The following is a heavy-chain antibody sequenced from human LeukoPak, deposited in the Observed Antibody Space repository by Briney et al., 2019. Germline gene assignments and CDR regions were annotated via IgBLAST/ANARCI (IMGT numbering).Heavy chain of an antibody. CDR2: INHSGSA. CDR1: GGSFSGYY. CDR3: AGRPRWPTGGAFDI. J-gene: IGHJ3*02. Sequence: SETLSLTCAVYGGSFSGYYWSWIRQPPGKGLEWIGEINHSGSANYNPSLKSRVTISVDTSKNQFSLKLSSVTAADTAVYYCAGRPRWPTGGAFDIWGQGTMVTVSS. D-gene: IGHD1-14*01. V-gene: IGHV4-34*01.